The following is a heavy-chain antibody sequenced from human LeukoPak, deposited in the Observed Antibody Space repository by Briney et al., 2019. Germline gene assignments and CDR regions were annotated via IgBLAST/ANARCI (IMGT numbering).Heavy chain of an antibody. Sequence: SETLSLTCTVSGGSISSYYWTWIRQSPGKGLEWIGHLYNSGGTNYNPSLRSRVTISVDTSKNQFSLRLSSVTAADTAVYYCARAVADNTFDYWGPGTLVTVSS. CDR2: LYNSGGT. CDR3: ARAVADNTFDY. D-gene: IGHD1-1*01. J-gene: IGHJ4*02. V-gene: IGHV4-59*08. CDR1: GGSISSYY.